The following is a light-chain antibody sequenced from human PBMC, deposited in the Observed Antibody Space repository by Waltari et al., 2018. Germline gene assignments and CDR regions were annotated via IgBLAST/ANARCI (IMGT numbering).Light chain of an antibody. J-gene: IGLJ3*02. Sequence: HQHTPCPAQRTLVYEGNTLSSVVPDRLSGTIHGNKAALTVAGAQADDESDYYCSMYMVSGIWVFGGGTKLTVL. V-gene: IGLV8-61*01. CDR2: EGN. CDR3: SMYMVSGIWV.